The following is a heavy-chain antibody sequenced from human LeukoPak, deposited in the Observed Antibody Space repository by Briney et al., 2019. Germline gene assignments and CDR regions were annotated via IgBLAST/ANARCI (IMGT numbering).Heavy chain of an antibody. V-gene: IGHV3-30*02. J-gene: IGHJ4*02. D-gene: IGHD3-22*01. CDR1: GFTFSSYG. CDR2: IRYDGSNK. CDR3: VRDWGYDSSGYWQKYFDS. Sequence: GGSLRLSCAASGFTFSSYGMYWVRQAPGKGLEWVAFIRYDGSNKYYADSVKGRFTVSRDNSKNTLYLQMNSLRAEDTAVYYCVRDWGYDSSGYWQKYFDSWGQGTLVTVSS.